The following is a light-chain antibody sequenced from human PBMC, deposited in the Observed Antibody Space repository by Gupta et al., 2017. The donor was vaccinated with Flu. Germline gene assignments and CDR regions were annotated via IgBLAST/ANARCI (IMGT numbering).Light chain of an antibody. Sequence: LTQSPSSLSSSPGERATITCRISQGVSSYLAWYQQKPGQAPGLLIYDASNRPTGVPSRFSGSGSGTDFTLTISSLQSEDFAVYYCQQHNNWPFTFGHGTKVEIK. CDR2: DAS. CDR1: QGVSSY. CDR3: QQHNNWPFT. V-gene: IGKV3-11*01. J-gene: IGKJ3*01.